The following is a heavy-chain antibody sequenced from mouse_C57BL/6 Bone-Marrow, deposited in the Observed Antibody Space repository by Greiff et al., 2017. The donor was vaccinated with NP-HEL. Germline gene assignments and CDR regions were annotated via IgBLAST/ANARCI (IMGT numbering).Heavy chain of an antibody. V-gene: IGHV2-2*01. CDR3: ARKRDYWYFDV. J-gene: IGHJ1*03. Sequence: VQVVESGPGLVQPSQSLSITCTVSGFSLTSYGVHWVRQSPGKGLEWLGVIWSGGSTDYNAAFISRLSISKDNSKSQVFFKMNSLQADDTAIYYCARKRDYWYFDVWGTGTTVTVSS. CDR2: IWSGGST. CDR1: GFSLTSYG.